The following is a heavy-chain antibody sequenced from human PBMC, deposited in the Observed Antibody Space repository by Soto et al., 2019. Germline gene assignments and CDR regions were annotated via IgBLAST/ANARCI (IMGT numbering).Heavy chain of an antibody. V-gene: IGHV1-8*02. CDR1: GYTFTGYY. CDR3: ARTAPPIHYYDSSGYYNLDY. CDR2: MNPNSGNT. J-gene: IGHJ4*02. D-gene: IGHD3-22*01. Sequence: ASVKVSCKASGYTFTGYYMHWVRQAPGQGLEWMGWMNPNSGNTGYAQKFQGRVTMTRDTSISTAYMELSSLRSEDTAVYYCARTAPPIHYYDSSGYYNLDYWGQGTLVTVSS.